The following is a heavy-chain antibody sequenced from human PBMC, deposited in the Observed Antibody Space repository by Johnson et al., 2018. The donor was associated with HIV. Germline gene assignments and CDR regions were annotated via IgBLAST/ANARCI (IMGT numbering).Heavy chain of an antibody. Sequence: QVQLVESGGGLVKPGGSLRLSCAASGFTFSDYYMSWIRQAPGKGLEWVSYISGSGGAIYYADSVKGRFTISRGNAKNSLYLQMNSLRAGDTAVSYCVRGLYSSAWYFGDLDAFDVWGQGTMVTVSS. J-gene: IGHJ3*01. CDR3: VRGLYSSAWYFGDLDAFDV. CDR1: GFTFSDYY. CDR2: ISGSGGAI. V-gene: IGHV3-11*04. D-gene: IGHD6-19*01.